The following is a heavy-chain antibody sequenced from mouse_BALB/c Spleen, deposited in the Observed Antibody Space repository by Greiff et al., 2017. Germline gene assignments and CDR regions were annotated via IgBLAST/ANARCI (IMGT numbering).Heavy chain of an antibody. Sequence: EVKLLESGPGLVKPSQSLSLTCTVTGYSITSDYAWNWLRQFPGNKLEWMGYISYSGSTSYNPSLKSRISITRDTSKNQFFLQLNSVTTEDTATYDCAREGGPAWFAYWGQGTLVTVSA. CDR1: GYSITSDYA. CDR3: AREGGPAWFAY. J-gene: IGHJ3*01. CDR2: ISYSGST. V-gene: IGHV3-2*02.